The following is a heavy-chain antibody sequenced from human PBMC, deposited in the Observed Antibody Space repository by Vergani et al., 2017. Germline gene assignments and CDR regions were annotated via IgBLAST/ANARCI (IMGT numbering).Heavy chain of an antibody. D-gene: IGHD3-10*01. CDR3: VRDRSGGGSFDY. CDR2: ISYDGSNK. V-gene: IGHV3-30-3*01. Sequence: QVQLVESGGGVDQPGRSLRLSCAASGFTFSSYDMHWVRQAPGKGLEWVAVISYDGSNKYYADYVKGRFTISRDNSKNTLYLQMNSLRAEDTAVYYCVRDRSGGGSFDYWGQGTLVTVSS. J-gene: IGHJ4*02. CDR1: GFTFSSYD.